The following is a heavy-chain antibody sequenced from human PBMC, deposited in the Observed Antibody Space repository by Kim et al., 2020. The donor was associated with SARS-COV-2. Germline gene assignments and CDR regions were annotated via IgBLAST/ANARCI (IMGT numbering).Heavy chain of an antibody. CDR3: VRYGRYYGAVH. CDR2: TTRDGDGS. CDR1: GFTFSDYA. D-gene: IGHD3-3*01. Sequence: GGSLRLSCSASGFTFSDYAIHWVRRAPGMGLQYVSATTRDGDGSFYADSVKDRFTIFRDNSKNTLFLQMSGLRVEDTVVYYCVRYGRYYGAVHWGQGTLVTVSS. V-gene: IGHV3-64D*06. J-gene: IGHJ4*02.